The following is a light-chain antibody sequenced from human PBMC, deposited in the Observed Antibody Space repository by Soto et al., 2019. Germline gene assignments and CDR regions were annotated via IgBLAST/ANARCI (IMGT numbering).Light chain of an antibody. V-gene: IGLV2-14*01. J-gene: IGLJ1*01. Sequence: QSALTQPASVSGSPGQSITISCTGTSSDGGGYNYVSWYQQHPGKAPKLMIYEVSNRPSGVSNRFSGSKSGNTASLTISGLQAEDEADYYCSSYTSSSTSSYVFGTGTKVTVL. CDR3: SSYTSSSTSSYV. CDR2: EVS. CDR1: SSDGGGYNY.